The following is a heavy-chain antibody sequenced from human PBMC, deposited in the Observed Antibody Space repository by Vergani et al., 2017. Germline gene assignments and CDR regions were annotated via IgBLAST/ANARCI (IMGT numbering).Heavy chain of an antibody. CDR3: ARGIQLWLPHDAFDI. CDR2: MNPNSGGT. D-gene: IGHD5-18*01. V-gene: IGHV1-2*04. J-gene: IGHJ3*02. Sequence: QVQLVQSGAEVKKPGASVKVSCKASGYTFTSYDINWVRQATGQGLEWMGWMNPNSGGTNYAQKFQGWVTMTRDTSISTAYMELSRLRSDDTAVYYCARGIQLWLPHDAFDIWGQGTKVTVSS. CDR1: GYTFTSYD.